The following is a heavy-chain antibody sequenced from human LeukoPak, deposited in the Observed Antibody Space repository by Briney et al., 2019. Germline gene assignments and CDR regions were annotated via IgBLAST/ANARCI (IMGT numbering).Heavy chain of an antibody. V-gene: IGHV1-8*01. CDR2: MNPNSGNT. D-gene: IGHD3-22*01. J-gene: IGHJ6*03. CDR3: ARGSRGINYYDSSGYYDYYYYMDV. Sequence: ASVKVSCKASGYTFTSYDINWVRQATGQGLEWMGWMNPNSGNTGYAQKFQGRVTMTRNTSISTAYMELSSLRSEDTAVYYCARGSRGINYYDSSGYYDYYYYMDVWGKGTTVTVSS. CDR1: GYTFTSYD.